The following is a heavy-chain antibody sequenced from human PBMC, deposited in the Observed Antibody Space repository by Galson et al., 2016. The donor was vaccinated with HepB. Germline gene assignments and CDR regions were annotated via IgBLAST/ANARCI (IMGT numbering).Heavy chain of an antibody. CDR1: GYTFTSYY. Sequence: SVKVSCKASGYTFTSYYMHWVRQAPGQGLEWMGIINPTSGSTTSAQKFQGRLTMTRDTSTSTAYMELSSLRSKDTAVYYCARDGVKGVGDYWGQGTLVTVSS. J-gene: IGHJ4*02. CDR2: INPTSGST. V-gene: IGHV1-46*03. D-gene: IGHD1-26*01. CDR3: ARDGVKGVGDY.